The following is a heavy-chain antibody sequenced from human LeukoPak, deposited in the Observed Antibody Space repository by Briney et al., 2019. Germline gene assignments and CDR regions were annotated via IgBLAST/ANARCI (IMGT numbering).Heavy chain of an antibody. J-gene: IGHJ4*02. D-gene: IGHD1-26*01. CDR2: IKNKANSYAT. CDR1: GFTFSGSG. CDR3: TSPQDSGTYPGLS. V-gene: IGHV3-73*01. Sequence: GGSLRLSCAASGFTFSGSGIHWVRQASGEGLEWVGRIKNKANSYATAYAASVKGRFTISRDDSKNTAYLQMNSLKTEDTAVYYCTSPQDSGTYPGLSWGQGTLVTVSS.